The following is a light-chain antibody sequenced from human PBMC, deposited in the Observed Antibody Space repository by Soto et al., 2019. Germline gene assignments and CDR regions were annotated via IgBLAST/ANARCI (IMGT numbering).Light chain of an antibody. J-gene: IGKJ2*01. CDR2: AAS. V-gene: IGKV3-20*01. CDR3: QQQGT. CDR1: EFLSSSY. Sequence: EIVLTQSPGTLSLSPGERATLSCRANEFLSSSYLVWYQQKPGQAPRLLIYAASRRATGFPDRFSGSGSATEYTLTINTLEPEDFAVYYCQQQGTFGQGTKLEIK.